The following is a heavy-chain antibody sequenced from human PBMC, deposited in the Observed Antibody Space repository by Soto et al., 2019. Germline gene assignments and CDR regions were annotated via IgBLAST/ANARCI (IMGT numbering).Heavy chain of an antibody. V-gene: IGHV4-34*01. J-gene: IGHJ1*01. CDR2: INHSGIT. Sequence: PSETLSLTCAVYGGSFSGYYWSWIRQPPGKGLEWIGEINHSGITNYNPSLKSRVTISVDTSKNQFSLKLSSVTAADTAVYYCARGIAAAGFQHWGQGTLVTVS. CDR1: GGSFSGYY. D-gene: IGHD6-13*01. CDR3: ARGIAAAGFQH.